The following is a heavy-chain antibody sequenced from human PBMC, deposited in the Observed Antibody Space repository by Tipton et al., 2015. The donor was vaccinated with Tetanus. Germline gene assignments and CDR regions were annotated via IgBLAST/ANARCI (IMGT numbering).Heavy chain of an antibody. V-gene: IGHV4-59*01. CDR2: LYFSGNT. D-gene: IGHD5-12*01. Sequence: LRLSCTVSGASIGTYSWTWIRQSPGKGLEWIAYLYFSGNTNYNPSLKTRVTMSPDTSKNQVSLRLNSVTAADTAVYYCARAGEGGYDATMGFYYYYMDVWGKGTTVTVSS. CDR1: GASIGTYS. J-gene: IGHJ6*03. CDR3: ARAGEGGYDATMGFYYYYMDV.